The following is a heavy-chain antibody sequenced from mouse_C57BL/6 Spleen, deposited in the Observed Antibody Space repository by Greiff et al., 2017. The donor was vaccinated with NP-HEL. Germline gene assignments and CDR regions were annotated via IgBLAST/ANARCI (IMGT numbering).Heavy chain of an antibody. CDR1: GYTFTSYW. Sequence: QVQLQQPGAELVKPGASVKMSCKASGYTFTSYWITWVKQRPGQGLEWIGDIYPGSGSTNYNEKFKSKATLTVDTSSSTAYMQLSSLTSEDSAVYYCARHYYGLWYFDVWGTGTTVTVSS. D-gene: IGHD1-2*01. V-gene: IGHV1-55*01. CDR2: IYPGSGST. J-gene: IGHJ1*03. CDR3: ARHYYGLWYFDV.